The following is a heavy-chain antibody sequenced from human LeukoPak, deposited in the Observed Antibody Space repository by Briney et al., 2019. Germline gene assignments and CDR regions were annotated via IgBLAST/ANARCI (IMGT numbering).Heavy chain of an antibody. D-gene: IGHD2-21*01. CDR3: ARNQQAYCGGDCYQYYFDY. J-gene: IGHJ4*02. CDR1: GGTFSSYA. Sequence: SVKVSCKASGGTFSSYAISWVRQAPGQGLEWMGGIIPIFGTANYAQKFQGRVTITADESTSTAYMELSSLRSEDTAVYYCARNQQAYCGGDCYQYYFDYWGQGTLVTASS. V-gene: IGHV1-69*13. CDR2: IIPIFGTA.